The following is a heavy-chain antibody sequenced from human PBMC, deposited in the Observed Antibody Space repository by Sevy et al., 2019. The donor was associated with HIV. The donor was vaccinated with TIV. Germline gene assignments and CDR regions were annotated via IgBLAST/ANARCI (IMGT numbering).Heavy chain of an antibody. Sequence: SETLSLTCTVSGGSISRFYWSWIWQPPGKGLEWIGFINDSGRTNYNPSLKSRVTISVDTSKDQFSLKLSSVTAADTAVYYCARVTSGIADAFDIWGQGTMVTVSS. CDR1: GGSISRFY. V-gene: IGHV4-59*01. CDR3: ARVTSGIADAFDI. J-gene: IGHJ3*02. CDR2: INDSGRT. D-gene: IGHD1-26*01.